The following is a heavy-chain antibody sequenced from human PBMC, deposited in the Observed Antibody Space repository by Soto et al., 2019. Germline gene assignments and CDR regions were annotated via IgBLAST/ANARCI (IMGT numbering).Heavy chain of an antibody. J-gene: IGHJ3*02. V-gene: IGHV4-38-2*02. CDR2: IYHSGIT. CDR3: ARGSHIVVATDAFDI. D-gene: IGHD2-21*02. CDR1: NLSISSGYY. Sequence: SETLSLTCSVSNLSISSGYYWGWIRQPPGKGLEWIANIYHSGITYYNSSLKSRITISVDTSKNQFSLKMNSVTAADTAVYYCARGSHIVVATDAFDIWGQGTMVTV.